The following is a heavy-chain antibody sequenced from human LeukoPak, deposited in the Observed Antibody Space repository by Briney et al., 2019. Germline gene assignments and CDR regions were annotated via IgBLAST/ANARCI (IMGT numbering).Heavy chain of an antibody. D-gene: IGHD3-10*01. J-gene: IGHJ6*02. CDR2: INPNSGGT. Sequence: GASVKVSCKASGYTFTGYYMHWVRQAPGQGLEWMGWINPNSGGTNYAQKFQGRVTMTRDTSISTAYMELSRLRSDDTAVYYCAREDSGSGTDYYYYGMDVWGQGTTVTVSS. V-gene: IGHV1-2*02. CDR1: GYTFTGYY. CDR3: AREDSGSGTDYYYYGMDV.